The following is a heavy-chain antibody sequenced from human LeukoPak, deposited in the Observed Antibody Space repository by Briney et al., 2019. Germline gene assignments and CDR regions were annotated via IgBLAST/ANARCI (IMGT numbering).Heavy chain of an antibody. Sequence: PGGSLRLSCAASGFTFSSYWMHWVRQAPGKGLVWVSRINSDGSSTSYADSVKGRFTISRDNAKSTLYLQMNSLRAEDTAVYYCARVEQQWLVHFDYWGQGTLVTVSS. CDR3: ARVEQQWLVHFDY. CDR2: INSDGSST. J-gene: IGHJ4*02. CDR1: GFTFSSYW. V-gene: IGHV3-74*01. D-gene: IGHD6-19*01.